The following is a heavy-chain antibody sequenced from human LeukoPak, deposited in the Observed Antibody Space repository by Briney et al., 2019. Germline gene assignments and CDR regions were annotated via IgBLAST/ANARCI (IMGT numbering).Heavy chain of an antibody. CDR2: IYYSGST. CDR1: GGSISSSSYY. CDR3: ARHGSGSYSEPFDY. J-gene: IGHJ4*02. V-gene: IGHV4-39*01. D-gene: IGHD1-26*01. Sequence: PSETLSLTCTVSGGSISSSSYYWGWIRQPPGKGLGWIGSIYYSGSTYYNPSLKSRVTISVDTSKNQFSLKLSSVTAADTAVYYCARHGSGSYSEPFDYWGQGTLVTVSS.